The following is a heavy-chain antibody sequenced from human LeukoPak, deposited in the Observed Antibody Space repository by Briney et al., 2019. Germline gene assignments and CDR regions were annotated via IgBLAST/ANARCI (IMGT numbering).Heavy chain of an antibody. Sequence: GGSLRLSCAASGFTFSSYWMSWVRQAPGKGLEWVANIKQDGSEKYYVDSVKGRFTISRDNAKNSLYLQMNSLRAEDTAVYYCARGYLPYGYYYMDVWGKGTTVTISS. J-gene: IGHJ6*03. CDR2: IKQDGSEK. V-gene: IGHV3-7*01. CDR3: ARGYLPYGYYYMDV. CDR1: GFTFSSYW. D-gene: IGHD1-1*01.